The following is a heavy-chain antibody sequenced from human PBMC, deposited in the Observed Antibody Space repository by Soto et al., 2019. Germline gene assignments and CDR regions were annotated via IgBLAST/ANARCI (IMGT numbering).Heavy chain of an antibody. J-gene: IGHJ4*02. Sequence: SVKVSCKASGFTFTSSAVQWVRQARGQRLEWIGWIVVGSGNTNYAQKFQERVTITRDMSTSTAYMELSSLRSEDTAVYYCAVRTYYYDSSGYTPLDYWGQGTLVTVSS. CDR1: GFTFTSSA. D-gene: IGHD3-22*01. CDR2: IVVGSGNT. CDR3: AVRTYYYDSSGYTPLDY. V-gene: IGHV1-58*01.